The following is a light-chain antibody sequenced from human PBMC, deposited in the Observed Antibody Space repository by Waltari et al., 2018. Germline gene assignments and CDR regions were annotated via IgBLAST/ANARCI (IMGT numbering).Light chain of an antibody. CDR1: SRYVGGYNF. CDR2: EVS. CDR3: SSYTSTNTLV. V-gene: IGLV2-14*01. J-gene: IGLJ3*02. Sequence: QSALTQPASVSGSPGQSITISCTGTSRYVGGYNFVSWYQQHPGKAPKFMIYEVSNRPSGVSNRFSGSKSGNTASLTISGLQAEDEADYYCSSYTSTNTLVFGGGTKLTVL.